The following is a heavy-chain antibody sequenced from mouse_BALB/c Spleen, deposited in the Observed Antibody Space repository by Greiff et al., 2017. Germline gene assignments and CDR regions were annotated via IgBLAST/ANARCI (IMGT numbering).Heavy chain of an antibody. V-gene: IGHV7-3*02. Sequence: EVKLVESGGGLVQPGGSLRLSCATSGFTFTDYYMSWVRQPPGKALEWLGFIRNKANGYTTEYSASVKGRFTISRDNSQSILYLQMNTLRAEDSATYYCARDYDYDEDWYFDVWGAGTTVTVSS. D-gene: IGHD2-4*01. J-gene: IGHJ1*01. CDR2: IRNKANGYTT. CDR3: ARDYDYDEDWYFDV. CDR1: GFTFTDYY.